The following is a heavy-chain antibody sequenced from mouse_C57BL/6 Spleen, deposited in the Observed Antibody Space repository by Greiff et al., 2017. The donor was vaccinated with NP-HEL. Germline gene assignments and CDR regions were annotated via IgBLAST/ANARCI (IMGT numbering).Heavy chain of an antibody. Sequence: QVQLQQSGAELVKPGASVKISCKASGYAFSSYWMNWVKQRPGKGLEWIGQIYPGDGDTNYNGKFKGKATLTVDKSSSTAYMQLSSLTSEDSAVYFCAYGSSYGYFDVWGTGTTVTVSS. CDR2: IYPGDGDT. D-gene: IGHD1-1*01. CDR3: AYGSSYGYFDV. V-gene: IGHV1-80*01. CDR1: GYAFSSYW. J-gene: IGHJ1*03.